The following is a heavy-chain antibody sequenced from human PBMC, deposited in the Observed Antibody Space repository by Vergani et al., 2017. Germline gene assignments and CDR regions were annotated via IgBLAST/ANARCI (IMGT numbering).Heavy chain of an antibody. J-gene: IGHJ4*02. CDR3: ARDPRWGEMATIEGY. CDR2: IYSGGST. CDR1: GFTVSSNY. Sequence: EVQLVESGGGLVQPGGSLRLSCAASGFTVSSNYMSWVRQAPGKGLEWVSVIYSGGSTYYADSVKGRFTISRDNAKNSLYLQMNSLRAEDTAVYYCARDPRWGEMATIEGYWGQGTLVTVSS. V-gene: IGHV3-66*01. D-gene: IGHD5-24*01.